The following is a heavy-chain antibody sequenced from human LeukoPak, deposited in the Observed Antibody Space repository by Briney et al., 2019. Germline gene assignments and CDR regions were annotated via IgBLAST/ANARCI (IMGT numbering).Heavy chain of an antibody. CDR1: SGSISSGDYY. CDR3: ARSYYDILTGYRNFDY. D-gene: IGHD3-9*01. Sequence: PSETLSLTCTVSSGSISSGDYYWSWIRQPPGKGLEWIGYIYYSGSTYHNPSLKSRVTISVDTSKNQFSLKLSSVTAADTAVYYCARSYYDILTGYRNFDYWGQGTLVTVSS. J-gene: IGHJ4*02. CDR2: IYYSGST. V-gene: IGHV4-30-4*08.